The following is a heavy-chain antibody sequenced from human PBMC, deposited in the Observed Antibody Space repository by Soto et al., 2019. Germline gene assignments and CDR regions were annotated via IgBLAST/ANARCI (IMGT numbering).Heavy chain of an antibody. CDR1: GFTFTNYE. CDR3: TRDPEKYSGSDLGIDY. CDR2: ISSSGKTI. J-gene: IGHJ4*02. V-gene: IGHV3-48*03. D-gene: IGHD5-12*01. Sequence: GGSLSLSCAASGFTFTNYEMNWVRQAPGKGLEWISYISSSGKTISYADSVRGQFTISRDNAKNSLYLQMNSLRAEDTAVYYCTRDPEKYSGSDLGIDYWGQGTLVTVSS.